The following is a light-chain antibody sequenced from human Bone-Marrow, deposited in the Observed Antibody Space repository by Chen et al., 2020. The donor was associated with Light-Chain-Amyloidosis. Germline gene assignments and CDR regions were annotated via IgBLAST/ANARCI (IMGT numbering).Light chain of an antibody. CDR1: NIGSTS. Sequence: SYVLTQPPSVSVAPGQTATIACGGNNIGSTSVNWYQQTPGQAPLLVVYDDSGRPSGIPERLSGSNSGNTATLTISRVEAGDEADYYCQVWDRSSDRPVFGGGTKLTVL. CDR3: QVWDRSSDRPV. CDR2: DDS. V-gene: IGLV3-21*02. J-gene: IGLJ3*02.